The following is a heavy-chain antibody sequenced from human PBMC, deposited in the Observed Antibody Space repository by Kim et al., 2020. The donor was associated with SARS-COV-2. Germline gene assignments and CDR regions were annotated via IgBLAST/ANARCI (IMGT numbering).Heavy chain of an antibody. V-gene: IGHV3-23*01. Sequence: GGSLRLSCAASGFTFSSFAMIWVRQAPGKGLEWVSIIGGSGTDTNYADSVKGRFTISRDNSKNMVYLQMNNLRAEDTAVYYCAADWNHFDQWGQGTLVTVSS. CDR3: AADWNHFDQ. CDR1: GFTFSSFA. CDR2: IGGSGTDT. J-gene: IGHJ4*02. D-gene: IGHD1-1*01.